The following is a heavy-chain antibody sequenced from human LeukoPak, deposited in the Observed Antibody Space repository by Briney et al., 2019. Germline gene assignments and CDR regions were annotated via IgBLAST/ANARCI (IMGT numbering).Heavy chain of an antibody. CDR1: GFTFSSYS. Sequence: GGSLRLSCAASGFTFSSYSMNWVRQAPGKGLEWVSSISSSSSYIYYADSVKGRFTISRDNAKNSLYLQMNSLRAEDTAVYYCARVVAAIALRDYHYVDVWGKGTTVTVSS. CDR2: ISSSSSYI. CDR3: ARVVAAIALRDYHYVDV. V-gene: IGHV3-21*01. J-gene: IGHJ6*03. D-gene: IGHD2-21*02.